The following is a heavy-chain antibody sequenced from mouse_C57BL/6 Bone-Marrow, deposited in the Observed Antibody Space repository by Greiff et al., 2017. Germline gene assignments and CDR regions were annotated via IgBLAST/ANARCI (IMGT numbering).Heavy chain of an antibody. CDR1: GFTFSSYG. CDR2: ISSGGSYT. Sequence: EVQLQQSGGDLVKPGGSLKLSCAASGFTFSSYGMSWVRQTPDKRLEWVATISSGGSYTYYPDSVKGRFTISRDNAKNTLYLQMSSLKSEDTAMYYCAKMYYYGHWGQGTLVTVSA. D-gene: IGHD1-1*01. V-gene: IGHV5-6*01. J-gene: IGHJ3*01. CDR3: AKMYYYGH.